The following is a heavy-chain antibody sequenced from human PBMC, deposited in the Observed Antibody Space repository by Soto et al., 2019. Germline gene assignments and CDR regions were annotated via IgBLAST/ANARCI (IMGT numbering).Heavy chain of an antibody. CDR2: INHSGST. CDR3: ARGVDDSSGYHFDY. J-gene: IGHJ4*02. V-gene: IGHV4-34*01. CDR1: GGSFSGYY. Sequence: PSETLSLTCAVYGGSFSGYYWSWIRQPPGKGLEWIGEINHSGSTNYNPSLKSRVTISVDTSKNQFSLKLSSVTAADTAVYYCARGVDDSSGYHFDYWAREPWSPSPQ. D-gene: IGHD3-22*01.